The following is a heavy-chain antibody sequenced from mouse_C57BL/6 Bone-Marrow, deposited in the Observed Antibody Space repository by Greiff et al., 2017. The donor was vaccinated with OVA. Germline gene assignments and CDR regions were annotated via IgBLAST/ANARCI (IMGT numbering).Heavy chain of an antibody. CDR1: GFTFSSYA. J-gene: IGHJ2*01. CDR3: ARDYSNYSYYFDY. D-gene: IGHD2-5*01. V-gene: IGHV5-4*01. Sequence: EVKLMESGGGLVKPGGSLKLSCAASGFTFSSYAMSWVRQTPEKRLEWVATISDGGSYTYYPDNVKGRFTISRDNAKNNLYLQMSHLKSEDTAMYYCARDYSNYSYYFDYWGQGTTLTVSS. CDR2: ISDGGSYT.